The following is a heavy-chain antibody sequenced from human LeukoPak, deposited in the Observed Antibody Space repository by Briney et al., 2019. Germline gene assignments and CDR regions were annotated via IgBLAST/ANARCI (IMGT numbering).Heavy chain of an antibody. Sequence: PGGSLRLSCAASGFTFSSYWMTWVRQAPGKGLEWVANIKQDGSEKYYVESVRGRFTISRDNAKNSLYLQMNSLRAEDTAVYYCARDSSSYYYYYYMDVWGKGTTVTVSS. V-gene: IGHV3-7*01. J-gene: IGHJ6*03. CDR1: GFTFSSYW. D-gene: IGHD6-6*01. CDR2: IKQDGSEK. CDR3: ARDSSSYYYYYYMDV.